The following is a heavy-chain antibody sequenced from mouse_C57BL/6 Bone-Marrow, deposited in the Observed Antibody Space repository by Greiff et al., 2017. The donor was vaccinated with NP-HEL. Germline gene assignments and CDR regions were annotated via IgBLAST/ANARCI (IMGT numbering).Heavy chain of an antibody. J-gene: IGHJ4*01. V-gene: IGHV3-6*01. CDR2: ISYDGSN. Sequence: ESGPGLVKPSQSLSLTCSVTGYSITSGYYWNWIRQFPGNKLEWMGYISYDGSNNYNPSLKNRISITRDTSKNQFFLKLKSVTTEDTATYYCARGSLCGAPWGQGTSVTVSS. CDR1: GYSITSGYY. D-gene: IGHD2-3*01. CDR3: ARGSLCGAP.